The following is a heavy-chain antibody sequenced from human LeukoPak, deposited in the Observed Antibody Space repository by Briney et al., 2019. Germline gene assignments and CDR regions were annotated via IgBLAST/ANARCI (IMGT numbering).Heavy chain of an antibody. D-gene: IGHD6-19*01. CDR1: GGSISSGGYY. CDR3: ARGDRYSSGQYCFDY. CDR2: INHSGST. V-gene: IGHV4-30-2*01. J-gene: IGHJ4*02. Sequence: PSQTLSLTCTVSGGSISSGGYYWSWIRQPPGKGLEWIGEINHSGSTNYNPSLKSRVTISVDTSKNQFSLKLSSVTAADTAVYYCARGDRYSSGQYCFDYWGQGTLVTVSS.